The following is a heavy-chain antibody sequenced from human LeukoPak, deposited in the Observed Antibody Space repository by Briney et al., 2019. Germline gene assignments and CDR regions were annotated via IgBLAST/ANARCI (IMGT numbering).Heavy chain of an antibody. Sequence: PGGSLRLSCAASGFTFSSYNMNWVRQAPGKGLEWVSSISSSSSYTFYADSVRGRFTISRDNAKNSLYLQMNSLRAEDTAVYYCARGGYCSGGNYNWYFDLWGRGTLVTVSS. V-gene: IGHV3-21*01. J-gene: IGHJ2*01. CDR1: GFTFSSYN. CDR2: ISSSSSYT. D-gene: IGHD2-15*01. CDR3: ARGGYCSGGNYNWYFDL.